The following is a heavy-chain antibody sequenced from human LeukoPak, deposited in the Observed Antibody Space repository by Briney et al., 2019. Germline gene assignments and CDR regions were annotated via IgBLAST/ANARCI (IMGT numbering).Heavy chain of an antibody. CDR1: GFTFSTYW. D-gene: IGHD6-13*01. CDR2: IKQDGTEK. V-gene: IGHV3-7*03. J-gene: IGHJ4*02. CDR3: ARDRRLAAAGVFFDY. Sequence: GGSLRLSCAASGFTFSTYWMSWVRQAPGKGLEWVASIKQDGTEKYYVDSVKGRFTISRDSAKNSLYLQMNSLRAEDTAVYYCARDRRLAAAGVFFDYWGQGTLVTVSS.